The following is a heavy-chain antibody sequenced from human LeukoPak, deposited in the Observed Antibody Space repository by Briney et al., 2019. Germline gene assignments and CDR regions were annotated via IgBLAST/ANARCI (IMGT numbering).Heavy chain of an antibody. J-gene: IGHJ4*02. V-gene: IGHV3-23*01. CDR1: GFTFNNYA. CDR3: AKDPQGELPAPFDH. CDR2: ISGSGDTT. D-gene: IGHD1-26*01. Sequence: PGGSLTLSCAASGFTFNNYAMSWVRQAPGKGLEWISAISGSGDTTYYAYSVKRRITISRDNSKNTLYLLMNSLRAEDTAVYYCAKDPQGELPAPFDHWGQGTLVTVSS.